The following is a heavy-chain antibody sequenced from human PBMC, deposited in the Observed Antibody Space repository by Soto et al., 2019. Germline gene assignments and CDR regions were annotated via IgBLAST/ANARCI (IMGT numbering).Heavy chain of an antibody. CDR1: GYTFTSYY. CDR2: INPSGGST. V-gene: IGHV1-46*01. CDR3: ARDLGSSWSTLDY. Sequence: ASVKVSCKSSGYTFTSYYMHCVLQAPGQGLEWMGIINPSGGSTSYAQKFQGRVTMTRDTSTSTVYMELSSLRSEDTAVYYCARDLGSSWSTLDYCGQGTLVTVSS. D-gene: IGHD6-13*01. J-gene: IGHJ4*02.